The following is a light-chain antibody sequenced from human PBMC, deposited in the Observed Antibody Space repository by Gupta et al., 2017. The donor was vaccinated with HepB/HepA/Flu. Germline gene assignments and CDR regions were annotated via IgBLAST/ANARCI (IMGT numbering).Light chain of an antibody. Sequence: QSVLTQTPSVSGAPGQRVTSSCIGRRSKIGEGDDVHWYQRLPGKAPKILIHRNTKRPSGVPDRVSGSKSGTPASLAISGLQIDDEGDYYCQSYDGSLSAWVFGGGTKLTVL. J-gene: IGLJ3*02. CDR1: RSKIGEGDD. V-gene: IGLV1-40*01. CDR2: RNT. CDR3: QSYDGSLSAWV.